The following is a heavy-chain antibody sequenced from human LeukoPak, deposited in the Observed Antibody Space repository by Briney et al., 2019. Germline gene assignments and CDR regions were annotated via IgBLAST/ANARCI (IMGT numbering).Heavy chain of an antibody. V-gene: IGHV1-2*02. Sequence: ASVKVSCKASGYTFTGYYMHWVRQAPGQGPEWMGWINPNSGGTNYAQKFQGRVTMTRDTSISTAYMELSRLRSDDTAVYYCARDYSSSWYCDYWGQGTLVTVSS. CDR2: INPNSGGT. J-gene: IGHJ4*02. CDR3: ARDYSSSWYCDY. CDR1: GYTFTGYY. D-gene: IGHD6-13*01.